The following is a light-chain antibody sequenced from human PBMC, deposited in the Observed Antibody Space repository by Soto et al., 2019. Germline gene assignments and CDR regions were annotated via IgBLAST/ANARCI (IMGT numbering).Light chain of an antibody. CDR3: RSYTSSRTVV. J-gene: IGLJ2*01. Sequence: QSVLTQPASVSGSPGQSITISCTGTSSYVGGYNYVSWYQQHPGKAPKLMIYDVSNRPSGVSNRFSGSKSGNTASLTISGLQAEDEADYYCRSYTSSRTVVFGGGTKLTVL. CDR1: SSYVGGYNY. CDR2: DVS. V-gene: IGLV2-14*01.